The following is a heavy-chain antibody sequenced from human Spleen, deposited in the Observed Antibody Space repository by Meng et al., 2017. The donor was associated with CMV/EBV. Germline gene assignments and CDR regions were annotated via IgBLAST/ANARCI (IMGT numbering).Heavy chain of an antibody. CDR3: ARVKRYCTGGTCSSTGYYVMDV. V-gene: IGHV1-2*02. D-gene: IGHD2-15*01. CDR2: INPNSGGT. CDR1: GYNFTGYY. Sequence: ASVKVSCKASGYNFTGYYIHWVRQAPGQGLEWMGWINPNSGGTNYAQKFQGRITMTGDTSITTAYMELSRLRSDDMAVYHCARVKRYCTGGTCSSTGYYVMDVWGQGTTVTVSS. J-gene: IGHJ6*02.